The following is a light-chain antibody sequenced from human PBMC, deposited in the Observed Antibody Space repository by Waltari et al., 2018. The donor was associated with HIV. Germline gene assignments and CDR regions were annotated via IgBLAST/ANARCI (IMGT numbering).Light chain of an antibody. Sequence: QSVLTQPRSVSGSPGQSVTISCTGTYSDVGDYNYVSWYQQHPGKAPKLMIYDVSQRPSGVPDRFSGSKSGNTASLTISGLQADDDADYYCCSFAGTYTIFGGGTKLTVL. CDR3: CSFAGTYTI. J-gene: IGLJ2*01. V-gene: IGLV2-11*01. CDR2: DVS. CDR1: YSDVGDYNY.